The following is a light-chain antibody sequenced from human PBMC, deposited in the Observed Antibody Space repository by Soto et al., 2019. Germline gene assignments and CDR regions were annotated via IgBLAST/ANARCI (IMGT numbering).Light chain of an antibody. CDR2: DAS. CDR1: QTVNAW. J-gene: IGKJ1*01. Sequence: DIQMTQSPSTLSASLGDMVTITCRASQTVNAWLAWYQHKPGKAPEPLIYDASTLESGVPARFSGSRSGTEFNLNISSLQPDDIGTYYCQQYNTHSGTFGNGTKVEIK. CDR3: QQYNTHSGT. V-gene: IGKV1-5*01.